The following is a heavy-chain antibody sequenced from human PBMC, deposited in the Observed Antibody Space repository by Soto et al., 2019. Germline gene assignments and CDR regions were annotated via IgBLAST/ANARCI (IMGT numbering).Heavy chain of an antibody. V-gene: IGHV4-34*01. CDR1: GGSFSGYY. CDR3: ARGVHFSIAARRSFDY. D-gene: IGHD6-6*01. J-gene: IGHJ4*02. CDR2: INHSGST. Sequence: SETLSLTCAVYGGSFSGYYWSWIRQPPGKGLEWIGEINHSGSTNYNPSLKSRVTISVDTSKNQFSLKLSSVTAADTAVYYCARGVHFSIAARRSFDYWGQGTLVTVSS.